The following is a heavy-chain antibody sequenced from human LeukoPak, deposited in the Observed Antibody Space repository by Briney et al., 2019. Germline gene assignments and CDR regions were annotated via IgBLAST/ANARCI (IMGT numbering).Heavy chain of an antibody. Sequence: GRSLRLSCAASGFTFSSYWMHWVRQAPGKGLVWVSRIDSDGSNTTYADSVKGRFTISRDNAKNTLYLQMNSLRAEDTAVYYCARVLPRTTCHAYWGQGTLVTVSS. D-gene: IGHD2-2*01. J-gene: IGHJ4*02. CDR3: ARVLPRTTCHAY. CDR1: GFTFSSYW. V-gene: IGHV3-74*01. CDR2: IDSDGSNT.